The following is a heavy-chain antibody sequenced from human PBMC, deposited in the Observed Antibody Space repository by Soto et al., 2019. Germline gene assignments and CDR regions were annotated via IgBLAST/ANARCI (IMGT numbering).Heavy chain of an antibody. J-gene: IGHJ6*03. D-gene: IGHD1-1*01. CDR2: IIPILGVV. Sequence: SVKVSCKASGGTFSSHTISWVRQAPGQGLEWMGRIIPILGVVKNAQKFQGRVTITADKSTRTAYMELNRLRSDDTAVYYCARVTTNYYYYYMDVWGKGTPVTVSS. CDR3: ARVTTNYYYYYMDV. V-gene: IGHV1-69*02. CDR1: GGTFSSHT.